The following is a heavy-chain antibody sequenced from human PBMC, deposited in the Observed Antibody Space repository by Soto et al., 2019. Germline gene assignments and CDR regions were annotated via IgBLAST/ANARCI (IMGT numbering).Heavy chain of an antibody. J-gene: IGHJ4*02. Sequence: GGSLRLSCATSGFTFSDYYMSWIRQAPGTGLEWVSYIGTRGNTKYYADSVRGRFTISRDNAKNSLYLQMNSLRADDTAVYYCARDGTVYYGEYYDYWGQGIPVTVSS. CDR2: IGTRGNTK. D-gene: IGHD4-17*01. CDR1: GFTFSDYY. CDR3: ARDGTVYYGEYYDY. V-gene: IGHV3-11*01.